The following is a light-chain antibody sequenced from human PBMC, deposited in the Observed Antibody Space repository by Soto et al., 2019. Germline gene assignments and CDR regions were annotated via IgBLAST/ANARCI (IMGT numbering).Light chain of an antibody. CDR2: NNN. CDR1: SSNIETNT. V-gene: IGLV1-44*01. CDR3: QSADSSGTYYV. J-gene: IGLJ1*01. Sequence: QSVLTQPPSASGTPGQRVTISCSGSSSNIETNTVDWYQHLPGTAPKVLIFNNNQRPSGVPDRFSGSKSGTSASLAISGLQSEDEAHYYCQSADSSGTYYVFGTGTKVTVL.